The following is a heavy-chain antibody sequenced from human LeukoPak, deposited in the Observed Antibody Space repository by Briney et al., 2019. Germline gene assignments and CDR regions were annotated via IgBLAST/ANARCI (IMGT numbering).Heavy chain of an antibody. CDR1: GGTFSSYA. CDR3: ARPAYCSGGSCYALYFDY. D-gene: IGHD2-15*01. J-gene: IGHJ4*02. Sequence: EASVKVSCKASGGTFSSYAISWVRQAPGQGLEWMGRIIPILGIANYAQKFQGRVTITADKSTSTAYMELSSLRSEDTAVYYCARPAYCSGGSCYALYFDYWGQGTLVTVSS. V-gene: IGHV1-69*04. CDR2: IIPILGIA.